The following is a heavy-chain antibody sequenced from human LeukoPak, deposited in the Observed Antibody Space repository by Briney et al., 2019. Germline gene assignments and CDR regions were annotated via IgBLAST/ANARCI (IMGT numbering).Heavy chain of an antibody. V-gene: IGHV5-10-1*01. CDR3: ARHAFYYDSSGCD. Sequence: GASLRISCKGSGYSFSNYYITWVRQLPGKGLEWMGRIDPSDSYTTYSPSFQGHVTISSDKSINTAYLQWSSLKASDTAMYYCARHAFYYDSSGCDWGQGTLVTVSS. CDR1: GYSFSNYY. CDR2: IDPSDSYT. J-gene: IGHJ4*02. D-gene: IGHD3-22*01.